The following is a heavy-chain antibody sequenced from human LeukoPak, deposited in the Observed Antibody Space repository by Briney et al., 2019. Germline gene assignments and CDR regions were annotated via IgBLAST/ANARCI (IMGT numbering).Heavy chain of an antibody. CDR2: INPSGDTT. CDR1: GYTFTSYY. D-gene: IGHD2-15*01. V-gene: IGHV1-46*01. Sequence: ASVTVSCKASGYTFTSYYMHWVRQAPGQGLEWMGIINPSGDTTSYAQKFQGRVTMTRDTSTSTVYMELSSLRSEDTAVYYCARTCSGGSCYSYFDYWGQGTLVTVPS. CDR3: ARTCSGGSCYSYFDY. J-gene: IGHJ4*02.